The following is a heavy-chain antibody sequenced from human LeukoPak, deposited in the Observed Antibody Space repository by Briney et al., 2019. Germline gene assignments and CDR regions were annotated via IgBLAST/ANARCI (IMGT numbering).Heavy chain of an antibody. D-gene: IGHD6-13*01. CDR3: AHLAAADH. J-gene: IGHJ4*02. V-gene: IGHV1-2*06. CDR2: INPNGGDT. Sequence: ASVKVSCKAGGYNFPAYFVHWVRQAPGQGLEWMGRINPNGGDTNYAQKFQGRVTMASDTSISTAYMELSRLRSDDTAVYYCAHLAAADHWGQGTLVTVSS. CDR1: GYNFPAYF.